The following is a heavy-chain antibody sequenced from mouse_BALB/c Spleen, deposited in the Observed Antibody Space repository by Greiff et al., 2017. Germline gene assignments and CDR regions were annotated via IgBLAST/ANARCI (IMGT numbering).Heavy chain of an antibody. CDR1: GYSITSDYA. CDR2: ISYSGST. V-gene: IGHV3-2*02. J-gene: IGHJ3*01. Sequence: EVQGVESGPGLVKPSQSLSLTCTVTGYSITSDYAWNWIRQFPGNKLEWMGYISYSGSTSYNPSLKSRISITRDTSKNQFFLQLNSVTTEDTATYYCASSYYCIPWFAYWGQGTLVTVSA. CDR3: ASSYYCIPWFAY. D-gene: IGHD2-10*01.